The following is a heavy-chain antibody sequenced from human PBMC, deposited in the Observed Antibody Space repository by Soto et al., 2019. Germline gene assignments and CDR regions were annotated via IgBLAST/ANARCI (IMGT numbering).Heavy chain of an antibody. CDR1: EDRFSRNISA. CDR3: ASGTWNHGGCFDP. Sequence: TLLLACPIAEDRFSRNISAWNLLRPSPSRGLEWLGRTYYRSKWYNDYSVSVKSRITISPDTTKNQFSLQLNSVTPEDTAVYYCASGTWNHGGCFDPWGQGTLVTLSS. V-gene: IGHV6-1*01. CDR2: TYYRSKWYN. J-gene: IGHJ5*02. D-gene: IGHD1-1*01.